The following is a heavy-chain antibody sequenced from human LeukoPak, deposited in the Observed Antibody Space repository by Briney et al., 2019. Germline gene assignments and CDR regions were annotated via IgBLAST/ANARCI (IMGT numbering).Heavy chain of an antibody. Sequence: ASVKVSCKASGYTFTDYYMHWVRQAPGQGLEWMGWINPNSGGTNYAQKFQGRVTMTRDTSISTAYMELSRLRSDDTAVYYCARGLGAAAPYGMDVWGQGTTVTVSS. CDR3: ARGLGAAAPYGMDV. V-gene: IGHV1-2*02. J-gene: IGHJ6*02. CDR2: INPNSGGT. CDR1: GYTFTDYY. D-gene: IGHD2-2*01.